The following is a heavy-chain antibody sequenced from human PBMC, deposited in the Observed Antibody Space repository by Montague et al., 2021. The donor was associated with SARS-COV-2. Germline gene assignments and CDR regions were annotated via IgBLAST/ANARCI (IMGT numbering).Heavy chain of an antibody. D-gene: IGHD3-10*01. V-gene: IGHV4-39*07. CDR2: IYYSGST. CDR3: ARDLAGYYGSGSYGGMDV. Sequence: SETLSLTCTVSGGSISSSSYYWGWIRQPPGKGLEWIGSIYYSGSTYYNPSLKSRVTISVDTSKNQFSLKLSSVTAADTAVYYCARDLAGYYGSGSYGGMDVWGRGTTVTVSS. J-gene: IGHJ6*02. CDR1: GGSISSSSYY.